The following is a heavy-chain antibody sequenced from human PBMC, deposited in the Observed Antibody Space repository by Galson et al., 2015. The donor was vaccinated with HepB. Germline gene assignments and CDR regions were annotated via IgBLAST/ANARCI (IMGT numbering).Heavy chain of an antibody. J-gene: IGHJ6*03. Sequence: SLRLSCAASGFTFSNYAMSWVRQAPGKGLEWVSSSSDSGGSTFYADSVKGRFTISRDNSKNTLYLQMNSLRAEDTAIYYCGKGGGDGYDDYYYYMDVWGKGTTVTVSS. V-gene: IGHV3-23*01. CDR3: GKGGGDGYDDYYYYMDV. CDR2: SSDSGGST. CDR1: GFTFSNYA. D-gene: IGHD5-24*01.